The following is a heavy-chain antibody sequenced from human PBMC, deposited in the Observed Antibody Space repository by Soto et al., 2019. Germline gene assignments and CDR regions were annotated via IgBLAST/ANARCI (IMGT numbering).Heavy chain of an antibody. CDR2: NYYSGST. CDR1: GGSISGYY. Sequence: QVQLQESGPGLVKPSETLSLTCTVSGGSISGYYWSWIRQPPGKGLEWIGYNYYSGSTNYNPSLKSRVTISVDTSKNQFSLKLNSVTAADTAVYYCARHATVITDFDYWGQGTLVTVSS. J-gene: IGHJ4*02. D-gene: IGHD3-22*01. CDR3: ARHATVITDFDY. V-gene: IGHV4-59*08.